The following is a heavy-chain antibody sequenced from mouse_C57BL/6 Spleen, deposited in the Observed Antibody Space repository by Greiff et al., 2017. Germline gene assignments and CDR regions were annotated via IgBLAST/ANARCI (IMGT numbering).Heavy chain of an antibody. D-gene: IGHD3-2*02. J-gene: IGHJ3*01. Sequence: EVQLQQSGAELVRPGASVKLSCTASGFNIKDDYMHWVKQRPEQGLEWIGWIDPENGDTEYASKFQGKATITADTSSNTAYLQLSSLTSEDTAVYYCTAEGGSGYGFAYWGQGTLVTVSA. CDR2: IDPENGDT. V-gene: IGHV14-4*01. CDR3: TAEGGSGYGFAY. CDR1: GFNIKDDY.